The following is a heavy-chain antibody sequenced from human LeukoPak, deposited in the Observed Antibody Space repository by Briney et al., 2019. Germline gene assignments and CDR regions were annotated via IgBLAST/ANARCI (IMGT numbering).Heavy chain of an antibody. CDR1: GGSISSGSYY. J-gene: IGHJ4*02. CDR3: ALDWNDEFFEY. V-gene: IGHV4-61*02. D-gene: IGHD1-1*01. Sequence: SQTLSLTCTVSGGSISSGSYYWSWIRQPAGKGLEWIGRIYTSGSTNYNPSLKSRVTISVGTSKNQFSLKLSSVTAADTAVYYCALDWNDEFFEYWGQGTQVTVSS. CDR2: IYTSGST.